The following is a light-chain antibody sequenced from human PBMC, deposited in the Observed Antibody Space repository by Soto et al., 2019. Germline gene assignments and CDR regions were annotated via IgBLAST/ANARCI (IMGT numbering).Light chain of an antibody. CDR2: DVS. Sequence: QSVLTQPASVSGSPGQSITISCTGTSSDVGGYNYVSWYQQHPGKAPKLMIYDVSNRPSGVSIRFSGSKSGNTASLTISGLQAEDEADYYCSSYTLLIGTGTKVTVL. J-gene: IGLJ1*01. V-gene: IGLV2-14*01. CDR3: SSYTLL. CDR1: SSDVGGYNY.